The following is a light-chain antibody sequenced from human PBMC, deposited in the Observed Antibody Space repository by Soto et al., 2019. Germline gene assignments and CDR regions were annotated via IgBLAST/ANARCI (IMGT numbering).Light chain of an antibody. CDR3: SSYARNRDVL. J-gene: IGLJ2*01. V-gene: IGLV2-8*01. CDR2: EVS. CDR1: SSDVGGYSY. Sequence: QSALTQPPSASGSPGQSVAISCTGTSSDVGGYSYVSWYQQHPGKAPKLMIYEVSKRPSGVPDRFSGSKSVNTASLTVSGGQAEDEADYYCSSYARNRDVLFGGGSNLTV.